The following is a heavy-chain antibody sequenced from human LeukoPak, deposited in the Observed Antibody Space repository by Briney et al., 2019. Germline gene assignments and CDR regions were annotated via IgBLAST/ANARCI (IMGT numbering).Heavy chain of an antibody. D-gene: IGHD3-9*01. CDR2: ISYDGSNK. CDR1: GFTFSSYG. J-gene: IGHJ4*02. V-gene: IGHV3-30*18. Sequence: GGSLRLSCAASGFTFSSYGMHWVRQAPGKGLEWVAVISYDGSNKYYADSVKGRFTISRDNSKNTLYLQMNSLRAEDTAVYYCAKDHEDILPGYYTPDYWGQGTLVTVSS. CDR3: AKDHEDILPGYYTPDY.